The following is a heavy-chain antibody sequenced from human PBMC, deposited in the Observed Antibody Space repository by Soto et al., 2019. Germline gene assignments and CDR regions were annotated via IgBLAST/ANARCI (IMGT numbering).Heavy chain of an antibody. CDR3: ARKRHSGYPTINWFDP. CDR2: IIPIFGTA. D-gene: IGHD5-12*01. Sequence: SVKVSCKASGYIFSTYTMHWVRQAPGQGLEWMGGIIPIFGTANYAQKFQGRVTITADESTSTAYMELSSLRSEDTAVYYCARKRHSGYPTINWFDPWGQGTLVTVSS. CDR1: GYIFSTYT. J-gene: IGHJ5*02. V-gene: IGHV1-69*13.